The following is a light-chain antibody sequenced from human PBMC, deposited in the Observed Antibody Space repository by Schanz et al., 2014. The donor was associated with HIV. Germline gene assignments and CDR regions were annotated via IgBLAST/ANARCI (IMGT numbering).Light chain of an antibody. CDR1: QGVGTW. J-gene: IGKJ1*01. CDR3: LQDYDYRWA. CDR2: EAS. V-gene: IGKV1-12*01. Sequence: DIQMTQSPTSVSASVGDTVTITCRARQGVGTWLAWYQQKPGKAPKLLISEASSLQSGVPSRFSGSGYGTDFTLTISSLQPEDFATYYCLQDYDYRWAFGQGTKVEIK.